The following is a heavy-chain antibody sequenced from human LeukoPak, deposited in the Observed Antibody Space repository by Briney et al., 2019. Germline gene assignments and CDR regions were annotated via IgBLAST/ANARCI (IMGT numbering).Heavy chain of an antibody. CDR1: GGSISSGGYY. CDR2: IYYSGST. J-gene: IGHJ4*02. D-gene: IGHD3-10*01. V-gene: IGHV4-31*03. Sequence: PSQTLSLTCTVSGGSISSGGYYWSWIRQHPGKGLEWIGYIYYSGSTYYNPSLKSRVTISVDTSKNQFSLKLSSVTAADTAVYYCARDRASVWDFDYWGQGNPGHRLL. CDR3: ARDRASVWDFDY.